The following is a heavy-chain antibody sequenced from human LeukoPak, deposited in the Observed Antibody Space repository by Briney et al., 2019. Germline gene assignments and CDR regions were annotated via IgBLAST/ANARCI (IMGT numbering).Heavy chain of an antibody. Sequence: ASVKVSCKASGYTFTSYYMHRVRQAPGQGLEWMGWISAYNGNTNYAQKLQGRVTMTTDTSTSTAYMELRSLRSDDTAVYYCARVTVVVAATPFDYWGQGTLVTVSS. CDR1: GYTFTSYY. J-gene: IGHJ4*02. V-gene: IGHV1-18*04. D-gene: IGHD2-15*01. CDR3: ARVTVVVAATPFDY. CDR2: ISAYNGNT.